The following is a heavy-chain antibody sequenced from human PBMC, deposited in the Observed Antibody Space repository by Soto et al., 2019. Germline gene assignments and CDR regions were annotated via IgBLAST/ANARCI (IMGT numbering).Heavy chain of an antibody. V-gene: IGHV4-4*02. CDR2: IFPSGSS. CDR3: ARRATAELPSNWFDP. J-gene: IGHJ5*02. CDR1: RDSIRSSNW. D-gene: IGHD5-12*01. Sequence: QVQLQESGPGLVEPSGTLSLTCAVSRDSIRSSNWWSWVRQPPGKGLEWIGEIFPSGSSNYNPSLMSRVTISLDKSKNQFSLRLSSVTVADTAVYYCARRATAELPSNWFDPWGQGTLVIVSS.